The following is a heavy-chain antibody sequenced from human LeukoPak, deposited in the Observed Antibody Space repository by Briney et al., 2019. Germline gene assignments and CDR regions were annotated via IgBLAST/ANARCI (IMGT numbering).Heavy chain of an antibody. D-gene: IGHD3-3*01. CDR2: IWYDGSNK. Sequence: PGGSLGLSCAASGFTFSSYGMHWVRQAPGKGLEWVAVIWYDGSNKYYADSVKGRFTISRDNSKNTLYLQMNSLRAEDTAVYYCARDSSDYDFWSGYNYWGQGTLVTVSS. CDR3: ARDSSDYDFWSGYNY. V-gene: IGHV3-33*01. CDR1: GFTFSSYG. J-gene: IGHJ4*02.